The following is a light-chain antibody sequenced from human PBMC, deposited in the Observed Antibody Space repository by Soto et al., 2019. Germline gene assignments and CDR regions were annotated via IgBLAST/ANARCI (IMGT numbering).Light chain of an antibody. CDR2: GAS. V-gene: IGKV3-15*01. CDR3: QQSNNWPYT. CDR1: QSVSHN. J-gene: IGKJ2*01. Sequence: EIVMTQSPATLSVSPGERATLSCRASQSVSHNLAWYQQKPGQAPRLLFYGASFRATGVPARFSGSGSGTDFTLTISSLQSEDFAIYYCQQSNNWPYTFGQGPSWRSN.